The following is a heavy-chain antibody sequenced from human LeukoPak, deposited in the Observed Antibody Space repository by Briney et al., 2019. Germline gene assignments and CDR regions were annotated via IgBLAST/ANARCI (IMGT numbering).Heavy chain of an antibody. V-gene: IGHV3-21*01. J-gene: IGHJ4*02. Sequence: GGSLRLSCAASGFTFSSYSMNWVRQAPGKGLEWVSSISSGGSYIYYGDSVKGRFTISRDNAKNSLYLQMNSLGAEDTAVYYCARDQVPNDYWGQGTLVTVSS. CDR3: ARDQVPNDY. CDR2: ISSGGSYI. CDR1: GFTFSSYS. D-gene: IGHD2-2*01.